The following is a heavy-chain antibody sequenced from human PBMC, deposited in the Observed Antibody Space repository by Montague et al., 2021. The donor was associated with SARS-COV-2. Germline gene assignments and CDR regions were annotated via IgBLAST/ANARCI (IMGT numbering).Heavy chain of an antibody. CDR1: GFTFSSYA. V-gene: IGHV3-30-3*01. Sequence: FQRLSCAASGFTFSSYAMHWVRQAPGKGLEWVAVISYDGSNKYYADSVKGRFTISRDNSKNTLYLQMNSLRAEDTAVYYCASELADYGDFDYWGQGTLVTVSS. D-gene: IGHD4-17*01. CDR2: ISYDGSNK. CDR3: ASELADYGDFDY. J-gene: IGHJ4*02.